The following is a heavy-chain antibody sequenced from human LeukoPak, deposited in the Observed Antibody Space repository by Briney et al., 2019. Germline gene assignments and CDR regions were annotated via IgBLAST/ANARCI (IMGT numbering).Heavy chain of an antibody. J-gene: IGHJ5*02. D-gene: IGHD3-10*01. CDR2: INPDSGGT. CDR3: ARDSSYYGSGSYYEEMDWFDP. Sequence: GASVKVSCKASGYTFNDYYMHWVRQAPGQGLEWIGRINPDSGGTDYAQKLQGRVTMTTDTSTSTAYMELRSLRSDDTAVYYCARDSSYYGSGSYYEEMDWFDPWGQGTLVTVSS. CDR1: GYTFNDYY. V-gene: IGHV1-2*02.